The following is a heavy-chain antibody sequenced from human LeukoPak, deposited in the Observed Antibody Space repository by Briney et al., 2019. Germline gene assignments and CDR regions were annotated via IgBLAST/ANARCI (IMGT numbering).Heavy chain of an antibody. CDR3: AKDGRAYYYDSSGSDY. CDR2: ISGSGGST. D-gene: IGHD3-22*01. CDR1: GFTFSSYA. J-gene: IGHJ4*02. Sequence: GGSLRLSCPASGFTFSSYAMSWVRQAPGKGLEWVSAISGSGGSTYYADSVKGRFTISRDNSKNTLYLQMNSLRAEDTAVYYCAKDGRAYYYDSSGSDYWGQGTLVTVSS. V-gene: IGHV3-23*01.